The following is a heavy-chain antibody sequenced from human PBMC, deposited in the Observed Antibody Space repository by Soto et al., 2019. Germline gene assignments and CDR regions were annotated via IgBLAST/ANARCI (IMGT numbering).Heavy chain of an antibody. J-gene: IGHJ4*01. V-gene: IGHV1-69*04. Sequence: WPPVKVSCKASGGTFSSDGSNWVRQTPGQGLEWMGRIIPFLDVTNYAQKFQGRVTITADKATSIAYLELNSLKSEDTAVYYCARSRSCTSATCYTPQPFDY. CDR3: ARSRSCTSATCYTPQPFDY. CDR1: GGTFSSDG. CDR2: IIPFLDVT. D-gene: IGHD2-2*02.